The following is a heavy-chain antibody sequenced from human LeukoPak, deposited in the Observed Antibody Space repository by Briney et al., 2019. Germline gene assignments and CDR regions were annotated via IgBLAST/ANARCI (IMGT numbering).Heavy chain of an antibody. CDR2: INPNSGGT. CDR1: GYTFTGYY. D-gene: IGHD3-3*01. V-gene: IGHV1-2*02. Sequence: GASVKVSCKASGYTFTGYYMHWVRQAPGQGLEWMGWINPNSGGTIYAQKFQGRVTMTRDTSISTAYMELSRMTSDDTAVYYCATSVGTSGPELDYWGQGTLVTVSS. J-gene: IGHJ4*02. CDR3: ATSVGTSGPELDY.